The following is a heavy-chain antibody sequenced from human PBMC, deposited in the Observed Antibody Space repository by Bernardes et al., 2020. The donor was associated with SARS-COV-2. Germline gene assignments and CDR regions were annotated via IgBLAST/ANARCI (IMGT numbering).Heavy chain of an antibody. V-gene: IGHV3-11*01. D-gene: IGHD2-21*02. J-gene: IGHJ6*02. CDR2: ISSSGSTI. Sequence: GGSLRLSCAASGFTFSDYYMSWIRQAPGKGLEWVSYISSSGSTIYYADSVKGRFTISRDNAKNSLYLQMNSLRAEDTAVYYCARELTALPHYYYYYGMDVWGQGTTVTVSS. CDR1: GFTFSDYY. CDR3: ARELTALPHYYYYYGMDV.